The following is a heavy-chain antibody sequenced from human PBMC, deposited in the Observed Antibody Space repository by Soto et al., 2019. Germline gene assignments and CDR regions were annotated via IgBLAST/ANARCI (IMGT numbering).Heavy chain of an antibody. J-gene: IGHJ4*02. Sequence: PGGSLRLSCAASGFTFDDYTMHWVRQTPGKGLEWVSLISWDGDSAYYADSVRGRFTISRDNSKNSLFLQMNNVRAEDAALYFCAKGTRGNSPELDFWGQGTFVTVSS. CDR1: GFTFDDYT. D-gene: IGHD1-1*01. CDR3: AKGTRGNSPELDF. CDR2: ISWDGDSA. V-gene: IGHV3-43*01.